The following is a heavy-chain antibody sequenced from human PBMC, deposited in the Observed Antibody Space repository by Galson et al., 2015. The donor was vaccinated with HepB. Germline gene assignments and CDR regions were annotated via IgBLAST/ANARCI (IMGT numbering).Heavy chain of an antibody. D-gene: IGHD4-11*01. J-gene: IGHJ6*02. V-gene: IGHV1-2*04. CDR3: ARGGWDYSNYVAPYYYGMDV. Sequence: SVKVSCKASGYTFTGYYMHWVRQAPGQGLEWMGWINPNSGGTNYAQKFQGWVTMTRDTSISTAYMELSRLRSDDAAVYYCARGGWDYSNYVAPYYYGMDVWGQGTTVTVSS. CDR1: GYTFTGYY. CDR2: INPNSGGT.